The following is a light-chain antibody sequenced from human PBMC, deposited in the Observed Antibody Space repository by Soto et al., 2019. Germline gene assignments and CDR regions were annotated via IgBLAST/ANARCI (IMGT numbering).Light chain of an antibody. Sequence: QSVLTQPPSVSGAPGQRVTISCTGSSSNIGAGYYVHWYQQLPGTAPKLLIYGNSNRPSGVPDRFSGSKSGTSASLAITGRQAEEEADDYCQSYDSSMSGRVFGGGTKVTVL. CDR1: SSNIGAGYY. CDR3: QSYDSSMSGRV. J-gene: IGLJ3*02. CDR2: GNS. V-gene: IGLV1-40*01.